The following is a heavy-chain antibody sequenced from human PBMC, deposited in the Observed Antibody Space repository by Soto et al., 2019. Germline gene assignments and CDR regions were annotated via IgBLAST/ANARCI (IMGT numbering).Heavy chain of an antibody. CDR1: GFTFSNYA. V-gene: IGHV3-33*08. D-gene: IGHD5-18*01. CDR2: IWYDGSNK. Sequence: GGSLRLSCAASGFTFSNYAMSWVRQAPGKGLEWVAVIWYDGSNKYYADSVKGRFTISRDNSKNTLYLQMNSLRAEDTAVYYCARDVDTAMAPFDYWGQGTLVTVSS. CDR3: ARDVDTAMAPFDY. J-gene: IGHJ4*02.